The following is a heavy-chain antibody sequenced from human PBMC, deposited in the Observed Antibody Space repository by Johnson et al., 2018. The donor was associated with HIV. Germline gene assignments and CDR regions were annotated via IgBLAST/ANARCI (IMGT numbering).Heavy chain of an antibody. CDR3: AISIPRPGWGDAFDI. V-gene: IGHV3-9*01. CDR2: IGWNGLTI. D-gene: IGHD3-16*01. Sequence: VQLVESGGGLVQPGRSLRLSCAASGFTFDDYAMHWVRQGPGKGLEWVAGIGWNGLTIGYVDSVKGRFTISTDTSKNTLYLQMNALRAEDTAVYYCAISIPRPGWGDAFDIWGQGTMVTVSS. CDR1: GFTFDDYA. J-gene: IGHJ3*02.